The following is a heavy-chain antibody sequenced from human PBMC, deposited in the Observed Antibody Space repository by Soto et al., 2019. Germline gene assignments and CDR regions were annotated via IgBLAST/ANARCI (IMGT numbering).Heavy chain of an antibody. CDR1: GGSISSGGYY. J-gene: IGHJ6*02. CDR3: ARDRSSSRTHVFPKRHYYYGMDV. D-gene: IGHD6-6*01. Sequence: SETLSLTCTVSGGSISSGGYYWSWIRQHPGKGLEWIGYIYYSGSTYYNPSLKSRVTISVDTSKNQFSLKLSSVTAADTAVYYCARDRSSSRTHVFPKRHYYYGMDVWGQGTTVTVSS. V-gene: IGHV4-31*03. CDR2: IYYSGST.